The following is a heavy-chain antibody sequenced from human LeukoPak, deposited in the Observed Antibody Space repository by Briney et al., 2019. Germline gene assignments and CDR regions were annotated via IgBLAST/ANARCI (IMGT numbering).Heavy chain of an antibody. CDR3: ARLAAAGHFDY. CDR1: GGAISSSSHY. V-gene: IGHV4-39*01. D-gene: IGHD6-13*01. CDR2: IYYRGST. J-gene: IGHJ4*02. Sequence: SETLSLTCSVSGGAISSSSHYWGWLRQPPGKGLEWIGSIYYRGSTHYNPPLESRVTISVDTSKNQFSLKLSSVTAADTAVYFCARLAAAGHFDYWGQGTLVTVSS.